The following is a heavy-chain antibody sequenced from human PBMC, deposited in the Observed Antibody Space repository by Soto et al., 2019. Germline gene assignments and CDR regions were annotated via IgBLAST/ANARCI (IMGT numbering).Heavy chain of an antibody. J-gene: IGHJ4*02. D-gene: IGHD1-26*01. Sequence: SETLSLTCSVSGGSVSSQTHFWSWIRQAPGKGLEWIGYVYYSGITNSNPSLKGRVTISADTSNNQIFLSLTSVTAGDTAVYYCARDDMSGTYYFDSWGEGRLVTVSS. CDR1: GGSVSSQTHF. CDR3: ARDDMSGTYYFDS. V-gene: IGHV4-61*01. CDR2: VYYSGIT.